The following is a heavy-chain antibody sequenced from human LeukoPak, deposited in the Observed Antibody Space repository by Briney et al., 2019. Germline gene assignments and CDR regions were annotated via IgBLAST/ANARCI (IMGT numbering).Heavy chain of an antibody. V-gene: IGHV3-30*04. D-gene: IGHD3-22*01. J-gene: IGHJ4*02. CDR3: ASPYYYDSSGYLSY. CDR1: GFTFSSYA. CDR2: ISYDGSNK. Sequence: GGSLRLSCAASGFTFSSYAMHWVRQAPGKGLEWVAVISYDGSNKYYADSVKGRFTISRDNSKNTLYLQMNSLRAEDTAVYYCASPYYYDSSGYLSYWGQGTLVTVSS.